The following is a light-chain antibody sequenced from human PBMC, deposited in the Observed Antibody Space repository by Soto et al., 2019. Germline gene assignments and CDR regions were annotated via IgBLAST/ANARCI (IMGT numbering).Light chain of an antibody. CDR3: QRYNRSWP. J-gene: IGKJ1*01. CDR1: QSVNNW. Sequence: DIQLTQSPSTLSSSVWDRVTFSCRASQSVNNWLAGYQQKPGQAPKFLISGASSLASGVPSSFSGRGSGPEFTLTISRLQHEDVATYFLQRYNRSWPVGQGTQVQI. V-gene: IGKV1-5*01. CDR2: GAS.